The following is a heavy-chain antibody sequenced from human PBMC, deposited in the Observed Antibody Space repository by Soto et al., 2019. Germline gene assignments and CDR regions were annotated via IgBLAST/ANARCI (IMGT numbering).Heavy chain of an antibody. Sequence: PGGSLRLSCAASGFTFKNHWMNWVRQVPGRGMEWVAKINEDGSSTYFADSVRGRFTISRDNAKNALFLQMNSLKVEDTAIYYCAKDVEWSLDFWGQGTLVTVSS. CDR3: AKDVEWSLDF. J-gene: IGHJ4*02. CDR1: GFTFKNHW. V-gene: IGHV3-7*01. CDR2: INEDGSST. D-gene: IGHD3-3*01.